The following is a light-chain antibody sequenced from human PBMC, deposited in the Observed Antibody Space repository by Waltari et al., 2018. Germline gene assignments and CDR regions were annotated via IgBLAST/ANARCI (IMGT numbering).Light chain of an antibody. CDR2: EVS. CDR3: MQAIHLPLT. CDR1: QSLLYSAGKTY. Sequence: DVVMTQTPFSLSVTPGQPASISCKSSQSLLYSAGKTYLYWYLQKPGQSPHLLIYEVSSRVSGVPDRFSGSGSCTDFTLKISRVEAEDVGVYYCMQAIHLPLTFGGGTKVEIK. V-gene: IGKV2-29*02. J-gene: IGKJ4*01.